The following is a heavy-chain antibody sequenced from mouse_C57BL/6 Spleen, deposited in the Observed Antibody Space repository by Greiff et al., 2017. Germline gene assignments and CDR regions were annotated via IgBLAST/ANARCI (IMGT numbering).Heavy chain of an antibody. CDR3: ASEGYYGSSSFAY. J-gene: IGHJ3*01. CDR1: GYTFTSYW. V-gene: IGHV1-52*01. CDR2: IDPSDSET. D-gene: IGHD1-1*01. Sequence: VQLQQPGAELVRPGSSVKLSCKASGYTFTSYWMHWVKQRPIQGLEWIGNIDPSDSETHYNQKFKDKATLTVDKSSSTAYMQLSSLTSEDSAVYYCASEGYYGSSSFAYWGQGTLVTVSA.